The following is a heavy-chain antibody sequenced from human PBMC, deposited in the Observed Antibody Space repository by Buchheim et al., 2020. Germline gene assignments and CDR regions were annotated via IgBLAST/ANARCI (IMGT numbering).Heavy chain of an antibody. Sequence: EVQLVESGGGLVKPGGSLRLSCAASGFTFSAYTMHWVRQTPGTGLEWVSSISKNGNYIYYSDSVTGRFTISRDNATNSLFLQMNSLGAADTGVYYCARDRVDPWGQGTL. CDR1: GFTFSAYT. CDR3: ARDRVDP. J-gene: IGHJ5*02. V-gene: IGHV3-21*01. CDR2: ISKNGNYI.